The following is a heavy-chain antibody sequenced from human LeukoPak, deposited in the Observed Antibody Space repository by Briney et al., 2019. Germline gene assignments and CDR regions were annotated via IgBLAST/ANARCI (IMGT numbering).Heavy chain of an antibody. CDR1: GGSISSYY. Sequence: SETLSLTCTVSGGSISSYYWSWIRQPAGKGLEWIGRIYTSGSTNYNPSLKSRVTMSVDTSKNQFSLKLSSVTAADTAVYYCARGTLCFGEFHFAEYYYYGMDVWGQGTTVTVSS. V-gene: IGHV4-4*07. CDR3: ARGTLCFGEFHFAEYYYYGMDV. CDR2: IYTSGST. J-gene: IGHJ6*02. D-gene: IGHD3-10*01.